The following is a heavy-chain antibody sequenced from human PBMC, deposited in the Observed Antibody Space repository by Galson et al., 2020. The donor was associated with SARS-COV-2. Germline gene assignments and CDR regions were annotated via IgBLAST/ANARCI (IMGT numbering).Heavy chain of an antibody. J-gene: IGHJ6*02. V-gene: IGHV3-15*01. CDR2: IKNKNDGGTI. CDR1: GLVFTNAW. Sequence: GESLKISCTASGLVFTNAWMSWVRQAPGKGLEWVGRIKNKNDGGTIDYAAPVKGRFIISRDDSKNTVYLQMDSLNTEDTGVYYCTTSSFRYGDFRYYYYGMEVWGQGATVAVSS. D-gene: IGHD4-17*01. CDR3: TTSSFRYGDFRYYYYGMEV.